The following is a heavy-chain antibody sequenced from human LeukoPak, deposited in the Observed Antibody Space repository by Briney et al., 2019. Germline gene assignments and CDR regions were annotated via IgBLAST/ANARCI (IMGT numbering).Heavy chain of an antibody. CDR1: GCSIMSSYYY. J-gene: IGHJ4*02. Sequence: PSETLSLTCTVSGCSIMSSYYYRGWIRQTPGKGLEWIGGIHYSGNTYYNPSLKSRVTISVDTSKNQFSLKLSSVTAADTAVYYCARLGAGPTYYDFWSGYSSFYFDYWGQGTLVTVSS. V-gene: IGHV4-39*01. D-gene: IGHD3-3*01. CDR2: IHYSGNT. CDR3: ARLGAGPTYYDFWSGYSSFYFDY.